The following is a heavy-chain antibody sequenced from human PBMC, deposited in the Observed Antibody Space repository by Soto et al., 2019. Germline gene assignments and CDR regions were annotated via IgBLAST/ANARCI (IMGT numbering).Heavy chain of an antibody. J-gene: IGHJ4*02. V-gene: IGHV3-23*01. D-gene: IGHD5-18*01. CDR3: AKEYGGGTSTVTSYFDY. CDR2: ISARGSSI. CDR1: GITFSNYA. Sequence: GGTLRLSCAASGITFSNYALSWVRQAPGKGLEWVSGISARGSSIYYADSVKGRFTISRDNSKNTLSLQMNSLRADDTAVYYGAKEYGGGTSTVTSYFDYWGQGTLVTVSS.